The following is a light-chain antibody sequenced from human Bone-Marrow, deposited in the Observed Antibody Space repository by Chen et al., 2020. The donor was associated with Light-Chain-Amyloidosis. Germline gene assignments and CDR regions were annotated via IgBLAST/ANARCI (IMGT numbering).Light chain of an antibody. CDR2: WAS. V-gene: IGKV4-1*01. J-gene: IGKJ1*01. CDR1: QNILYGSNDKNY. Sequence: IVMTQSPDSLAVSLGERATINCRSSQNILYGSNDKNYLAWYQQKPGQPPRLIIYWASIRESGVPDRFSGSGSGTDFTHTINNLQAEDVAVYYCQQYYSNPRTFGQGTKVEIK. CDR3: QQYYSNPRT.